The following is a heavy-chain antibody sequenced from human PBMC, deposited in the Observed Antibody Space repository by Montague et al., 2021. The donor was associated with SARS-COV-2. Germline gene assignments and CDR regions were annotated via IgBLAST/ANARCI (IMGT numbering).Heavy chain of an antibody. CDR1: VAVSWNTGAD. D-gene: IGHD3-10*02. CDR3: ARQGPLFSWSDP. Sequence: SETLSLTCSSLVAVSWNTGADRDCTRLHSGHGFKWYAGIYYRKSTYYNPSLKSRVTISVDTSKNQFSLKLSSVTAADTAVYYCARQGPLFSWSDPGGQGTLVTGSS. CDR2: IYYRKST. V-gene: IGHV4-39*01. J-gene: IGHJ5*02.